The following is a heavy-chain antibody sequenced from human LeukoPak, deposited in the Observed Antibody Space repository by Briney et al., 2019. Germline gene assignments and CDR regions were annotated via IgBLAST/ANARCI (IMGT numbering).Heavy chain of an antibody. Sequence: SETLSLTCAVYGGSFSGYYWSWIRQPPGKGLEWIGEINHSGSTNYNPSLKSRVTISVDTSKNQFSLKLSSVTAADTAVYYCARDSWGIASDYWGQGTLVTVSS. CDR2: INHSGST. CDR3: ARDSWGIASDY. D-gene: IGHD6-13*01. J-gene: IGHJ4*02. CDR1: GGSFSGYY. V-gene: IGHV4-34*01.